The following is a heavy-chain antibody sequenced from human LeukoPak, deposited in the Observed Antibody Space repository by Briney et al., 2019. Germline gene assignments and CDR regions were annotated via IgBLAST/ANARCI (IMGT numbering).Heavy chain of an antibody. CDR2: IRGSDGTT. CDR1: GFTFSDYY. Sequence: GGSLRLSCAASGFTFSDYYMSWVRQAPGKGLEWVSGIRGSDGTTKYADSVKGRFTISRDNSKNTLYLQMNSLRAGDTAVYYCAKDAGRAVATLGYFMDVWGKGTTVTVSS. D-gene: IGHD5-12*01. V-gene: IGHV3-23*01. CDR3: AKDAGRAVATLGYFMDV. J-gene: IGHJ6*03.